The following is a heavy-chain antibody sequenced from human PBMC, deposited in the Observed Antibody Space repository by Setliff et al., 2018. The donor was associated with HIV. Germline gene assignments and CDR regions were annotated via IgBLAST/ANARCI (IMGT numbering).Heavy chain of an antibody. CDR2: IYYSGNT. Sequence: SETLSLTCTVSGASVNTNNYYWGWIRQPPGKGLEWIGYIYYSGNTNYNPSLKSRVTISVDTSKNQLSLKLSSVTAADTAVYYCARGSHGTSWTDYWGQGTLVTVSS. CDR1: GASVNTNNYY. J-gene: IGHJ4*02. D-gene: IGHD6-13*01. CDR3: ARGSHGTSWTDY. V-gene: IGHV4-61*01.